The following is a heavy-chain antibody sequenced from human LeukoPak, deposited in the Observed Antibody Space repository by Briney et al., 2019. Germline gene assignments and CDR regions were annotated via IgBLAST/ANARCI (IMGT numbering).Heavy chain of an antibody. CDR3: AKDPRRYSRTGGYFDY. D-gene: IGHD6-13*01. CDR2: ISGRGASK. Sequence: GGSLRLSCAVSGLTFNNYAMSWVRQAPGKWLEWVSGISGRGASKYYADSVKGRFTISRDNSKNTLYLQMNSLRAEDTAVYYCAKDPRRYSRTGGYFDYWGQGTLVTVSS. V-gene: IGHV3-23*01. J-gene: IGHJ4*02. CDR1: GLTFNNYA.